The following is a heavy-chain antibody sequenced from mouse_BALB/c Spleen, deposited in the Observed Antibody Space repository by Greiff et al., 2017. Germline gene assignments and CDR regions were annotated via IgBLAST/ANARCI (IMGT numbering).Heavy chain of an antibody. V-gene: IGHV1-20*02. Sequence: EVQLVESGPELVKPGASVKISCKASGYSFTGYFMNWVMQSHGKSLEWIGRINPYNGDTFYNQKFKGKATLTVDKSSSTAHMELRSLASEDSAVYYCARLDGYYYAMDYWGQGTSVTVSS. CDR2: INPYNGDT. CDR1: GYSFTGYF. CDR3: ARLDGYYYAMDY. J-gene: IGHJ4*01. D-gene: IGHD2-3*01.